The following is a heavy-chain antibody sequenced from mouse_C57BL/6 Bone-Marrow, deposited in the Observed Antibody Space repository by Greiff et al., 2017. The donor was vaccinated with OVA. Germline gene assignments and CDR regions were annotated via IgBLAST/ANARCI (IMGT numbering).Heavy chain of an antibody. J-gene: IGHJ1*03. D-gene: IGHD1-1*01. CDR1: GYTFTSYW. V-gene: IGHV1-61*01. Sequence: VQLQQPGAELVRPGSSVKLSCKASGYTFTSYWMDWVKQRPGQGLEWIGNIYPSDSETHYNQKFKDKATLTVDKSSSTASMQLSSLTSEDSAVYYGARYGSSIYWYFDVWGTGTTVTVSS. CDR3: ARYGSSIYWYFDV. CDR2: IYPSDSET.